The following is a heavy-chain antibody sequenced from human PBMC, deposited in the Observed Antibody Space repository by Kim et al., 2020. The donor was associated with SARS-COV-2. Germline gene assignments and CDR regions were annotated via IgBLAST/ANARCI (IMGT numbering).Heavy chain of an antibody. J-gene: IGHJ6*02. Sequence: ASVKVSCKASGYTFTSYAMNWVRQAPGQGLEWMGWINTNTGNPTYAQGFTGRFVFSLDTSVSTAYLQISSLKAEDTAVYYCARVPGYDILTGYWDYYGMDVWGQGTTVTVSS. CDR1: GYTFTSYA. CDR3: ARVPGYDILTGYWDYYGMDV. CDR2: INTNTGNP. D-gene: IGHD3-9*01. V-gene: IGHV7-4-1*02.